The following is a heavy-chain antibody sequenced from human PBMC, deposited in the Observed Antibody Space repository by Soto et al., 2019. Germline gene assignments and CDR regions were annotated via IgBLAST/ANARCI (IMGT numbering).Heavy chain of an antibody. V-gene: IGHV1-2*06. CDR2: INPNNGDT. Sequence: ASVKVSCKTSGYFFTSHYIHWVRLAPGRGLEWMGRINPNNGDTNSPQKFQGRVTMTSDTSISTAYMEMSGLRSDDTALYYCAREVSYGGGSFSLGLWGQGTLVTVSS. CDR3: AREVSYGGGSFSLGL. D-gene: IGHD5-18*01. CDR1: GYFFTSHY. J-gene: IGHJ4*02.